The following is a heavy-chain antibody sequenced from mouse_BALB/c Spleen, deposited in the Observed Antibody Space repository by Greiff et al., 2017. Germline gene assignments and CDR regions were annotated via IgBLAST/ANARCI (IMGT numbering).Heavy chain of an antibody. J-gene: IGHJ4*01. Sequence: VQLQQSGAELVRPGASVTLSCKASGYTFTDYEMHWVKQTPVHGLEWIGAIDPETGGTAYNQKFKGKATLTADKSSSTAYMELRSLTSEDSAVYYCTRWDTTATRDAMDYWGQGTSVTVSS. CDR3: TRWDTTATRDAMDY. CDR2: IDPETGGT. V-gene: IGHV1-15*01. D-gene: IGHD1-2*01. CDR1: GYTFTDYE.